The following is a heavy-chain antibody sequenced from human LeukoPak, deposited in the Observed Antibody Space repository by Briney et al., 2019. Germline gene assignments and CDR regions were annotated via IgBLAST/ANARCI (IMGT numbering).Heavy chain of an antibody. CDR1: GGSFSGYY. CDR3: ASGDFWSGYWVY. D-gene: IGHD3-3*01. J-gene: IGHJ4*02. CDR2: INHSGST. V-gene: IGHV4-34*01. Sequence: SEAPSLTCAVYGGSFSGYYWSWIRQPPGKGLEWIGEINHSGSTNYNPSLKSRVTISVDTSKNQFSLKLSSVTAADTAVYYCASGDFWSGYWVYWGQGTLVTVSS.